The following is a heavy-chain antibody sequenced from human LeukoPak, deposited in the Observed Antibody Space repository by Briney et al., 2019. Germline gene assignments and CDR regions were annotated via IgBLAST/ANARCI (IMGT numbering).Heavy chain of an antibody. CDR1: GGSISSSSYY. CDR2: IYYSGST. V-gene: IGHV4-39*07. D-gene: IGHD3-22*01. J-gene: IGHJ4*02. Sequence: PSETLSLTCTVSGGSISSSSYYWGWIRQPPGKGLEWIGSIYYSGSTYYNPSLKSRVTKSVDTSKNQFSLKLSSVTAADTAVYYCATLGFSSGYYYYFDHWGQGTLVTVSS. CDR3: ATLGFSSGYYYYFDH.